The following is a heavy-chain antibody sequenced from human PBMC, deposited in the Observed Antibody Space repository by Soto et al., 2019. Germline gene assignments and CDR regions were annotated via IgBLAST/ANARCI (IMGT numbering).Heavy chain of an antibody. CDR3: ARGAAYCSSTSCLYFDY. CDR1: GGTFSSYA. Sequence: QVQLVQSGAEVKKPGSSVKVSCKASGGTFSSYAISWVRQAPGQGLEWMGGIIPIFGTANYAQKFRGRVTITADESTSTAYMELSSLRSEDTAVYYCARGAAYCSSTSCLYFDYWGQGTLVTVSS. D-gene: IGHD2-2*01. CDR2: IIPIFGTA. V-gene: IGHV1-69*01. J-gene: IGHJ4*02.